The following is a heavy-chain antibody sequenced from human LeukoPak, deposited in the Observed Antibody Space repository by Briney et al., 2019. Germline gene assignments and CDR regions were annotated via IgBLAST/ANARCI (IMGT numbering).Heavy chain of an antibody. CDR3: ARHAGMGYSSGWYFFDY. Sequence: SETLSLTCTVSGGSISSSSYYWGWIRQPPGKGLEWIGSIYYSGSTYYNPSLKSQVTISVDTSKNQFSLKLSSVTAADTAVYYCARHAGMGYSSGWYFFDYWGQGTLVTVSS. CDR2: IYYSGST. D-gene: IGHD6-19*01. V-gene: IGHV4-39*01. J-gene: IGHJ4*02. CDR1: GGSISSSSYY.